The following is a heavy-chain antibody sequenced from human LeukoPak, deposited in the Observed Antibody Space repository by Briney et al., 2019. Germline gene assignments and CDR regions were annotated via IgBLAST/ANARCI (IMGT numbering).Heavy chain of an antibody. Sequence: GASVNVSCKASGYTFTSYGISWVRQAPGQGLEGMGWISAYKGNTNYAQKLQGSVTMTTDTSTSTAYLELRRLRSDATAVYYCARDSVGYYDILPGYYYTSRFDYWGQGTLVPVSS. CDR2: ISAYKGNT. V-gene: IGHV1-18*04. D-gene: IGHD3-9*01. CDR1: GYTFTSYG. CDR3: ARDSVGYYDILPGYYYTSRFDY. J-gene: IGHJ4*02.